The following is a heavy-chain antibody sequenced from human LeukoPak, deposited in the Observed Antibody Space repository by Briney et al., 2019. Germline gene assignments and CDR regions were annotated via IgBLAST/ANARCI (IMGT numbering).Heavy chain of an antibody. Sequence: SETLSLTCDVSGGSIDSTNWWNWVRQPPGKGLEWIGEIHHDGRINYNPSLKSRVTLSADKSKNQFSLRLNSVTAADTAMYYCARSHDHLWGNYPDYWGQGTLVTVSS. CDR2: IHHDGRI. CDR1: GGSIDSTNW. D-gene: IGHD3-16*02. V-gene: IGHV4/OR15-8*01. J-gene: IGHJ4*02. CDR3: ARSHDHLWGNYPDY.